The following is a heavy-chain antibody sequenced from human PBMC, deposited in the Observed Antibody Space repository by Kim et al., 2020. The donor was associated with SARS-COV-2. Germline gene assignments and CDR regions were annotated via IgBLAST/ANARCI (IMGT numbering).Heavy chain of an antibody. Sequence: GGSLRLSCAASGFTFSSYWMSWVRQAPGKGLEWVANIKQDGSAKYYVDSVKGRFTISRDNAKNSLYLQMNSRRAEDTAVYYCARVGGIAAARGMDVWGQGTTVTVSS. CDR3: ARVGGIAAARGMDV. CDR2: IKQDGSAK. J-gene: IGHJ6*02. D-gene: IGHD6-13*01. V-gene: IGHV3-7*03. CDR1: GFTFSSYW.